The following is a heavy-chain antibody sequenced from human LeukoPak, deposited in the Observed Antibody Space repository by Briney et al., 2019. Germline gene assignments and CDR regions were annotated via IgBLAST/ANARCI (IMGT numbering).Heavy chain of an antibody. D-gene: IGHD2-2*02. CDR3: ATVNCSSTSCYIGDWFDP. CDR1: GYTLTELS. V-gene: IGHV1-24*01. J-gene: IGHJ5*02. CDR2: FDPEDGET. Sequence: ASVKVSCKVSGYTLTELSMHWVRQAPGKGLEWMGGFDPEDGETIYAQKFQGRVTMTEDTSTDTAYMEQSSMRSEDTAVYYCATVNCSSTSCYIGDWFDPWGQGTLVTVSS.